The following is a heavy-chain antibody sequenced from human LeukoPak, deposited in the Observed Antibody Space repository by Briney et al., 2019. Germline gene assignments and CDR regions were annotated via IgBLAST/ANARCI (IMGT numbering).Heavy chain of an antibody. CDR1: GFTFSSYP. CDR3: ARVGDTSGYYYADY. D-gene: IGHD3-22*01. CDR2: ISYDGSNE. J-gene: IGHJ4*02. Sequence: GGSLRLSCEASGFTFSSYPIDWVRQAPGKGLEWVAVISYDGSNEYYAQSVKGRFTISRDNSKNTLYLQMNSLRDEDTALYYCARVGDTSGYYYADYWGQGTVVTVSS. V-gene: IGHV3-30-3*01.